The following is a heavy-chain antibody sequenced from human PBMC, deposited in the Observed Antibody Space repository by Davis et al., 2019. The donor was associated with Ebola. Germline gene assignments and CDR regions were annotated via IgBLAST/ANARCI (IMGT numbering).Heavy chain of an antibody. Sequence: PGGSLRLSCAASGFTFSSYGMHWVRQAPGKGLEWVAVIWYDGSNKYYADSVKGRFTISRDNSKNTLYLQMNSLRAEDTAVYYCAKGSSSSAMGYWGQGTLVTVSS. V-gene: IGHV3-33*06. J-gene: IGHJ4*02. CDR2: IWYDGSNK. CDR3: AKGSSSSAMGY. D-gene: IGHD6-6*01. CDR1: GFTFSSYG.